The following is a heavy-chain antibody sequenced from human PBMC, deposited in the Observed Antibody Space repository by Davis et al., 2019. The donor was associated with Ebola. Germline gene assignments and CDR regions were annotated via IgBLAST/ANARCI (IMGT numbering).Heavy chain of an antibody. CDR1: GFTFSSYA. CDR3: ARVREYGMDV. CDR2: ISYDGSNK. Sequence: GGSLRLSCPASGFTFSSYAMHWVRQAPGKGLEWVAVISYDGSNKYYADSVKGRFTISRDNSKNTLYLQMNSLRAEDTAVYYCARVREYGMDVWGQGTTVTVSS. V-gene: IGHV3-30-3*01. D-gene: IGHD1-26*01. J-gene: IGHJ6*02.